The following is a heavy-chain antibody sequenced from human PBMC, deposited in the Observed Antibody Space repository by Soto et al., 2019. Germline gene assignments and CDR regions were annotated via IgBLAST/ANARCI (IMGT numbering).Heavy chain of an antibody. CDR2: ISTNGGST. Sequence: GASVKVSCKASGYTFTSYYMHWVRQAPGKGLEYVSSISTNGGSTDYADSVKGRFTISRDNSKNTVYLQMSSLRVEDTAVYYCVKGEYYYDSSGYYPFDYWGQGTLVTVSS. CDR1: GYTFTSYY. V-gene: IGHV3-64D*06. CDR3: VKGEYYYDSSGYYPFDY. D-gene: IGHD3-22*01. J-gene: IGHJ4*02.